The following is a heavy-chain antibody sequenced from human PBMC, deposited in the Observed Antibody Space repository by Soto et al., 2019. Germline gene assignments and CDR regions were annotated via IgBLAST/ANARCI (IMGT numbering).Heavy chain of an antibody. CDR2: ISGYNGNT. V-gene: IGHV1-18*01. D-gene: IGHD2-15*01. CDR3: ARGYCRGGRCYTGWFDP. Sequence: QVQLVQSGAEVKKPGASVRVSCKASGYTFTSYGISWVRQAPGQGLEWMGWISGYNGNTNYAQKLQGRVTMTKDTCTSTANMELRSLRSDDTAVYYCARGYCRGGRCYTGWFDPWGQGTLVTVSS. CDR1: GYTFTSYG. J-gene: IGHJ5*02.